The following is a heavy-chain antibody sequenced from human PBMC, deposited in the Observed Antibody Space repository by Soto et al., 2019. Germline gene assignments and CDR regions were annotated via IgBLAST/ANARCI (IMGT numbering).Heavy chain of an antibody. J-gene: IGHJ4*02. CDR1: GGSISSYY. CDR2: IYYSGST. D-gene: IGHD1-26*01. Sequence: SETLSLTCSVSGGSISSYYGGWIRQPPGKGLEWIGSIYYSGSTYYNPSLKSRVTISVDTSKNHFSLKLSFVTAADTAVYYCARFEWELYGVDYCAQGTLVTVSS. CDR3: ARFEWELYGVDY. V-gene: IGHV4-39*01.